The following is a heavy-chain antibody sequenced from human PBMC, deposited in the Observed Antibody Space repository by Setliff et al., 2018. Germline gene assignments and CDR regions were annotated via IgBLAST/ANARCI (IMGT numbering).Heavy chain of an antibody. V-gene: IGHV3-30*02. Sequence: GGSLSLSCVASGFTFSNHGMLWVRQAPGKGLEWVALIWYDGDNKKYADSVRGRFAVSRDNSRNTLYLEMNSLRPEDTAMYYCAKGGPYYYYYMDVWGKGTMVTV. J-gene: IGHJ6*03. CDR3: AKGGPYYYYYMDV. CDR2: IWYDGDNK. CDR1: GFTFSNHG.